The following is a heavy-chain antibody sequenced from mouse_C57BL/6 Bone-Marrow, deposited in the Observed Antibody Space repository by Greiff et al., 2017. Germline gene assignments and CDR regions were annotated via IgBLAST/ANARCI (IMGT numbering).Heavy chain of an antibody. V-gene: IGHV1-47*01. CDR2: FHPYNYDT. Sequence: QVQLQQSGAELVKPGASVKMFCQALCYTFPTQPIEWMKQKHGKSLEWIGNFHPYNYDTKYNEKFKGKATLTVEKSSNTVYLELSRLTSDDSAVYYCARSSTFFYYFDYWGQGTTLTVSS. CDR1: CYTFPTQP. J-gene: IGHJ2*01. CDR3: ARSSTFFYYFDY. D-gene: IGHD5-1*01.